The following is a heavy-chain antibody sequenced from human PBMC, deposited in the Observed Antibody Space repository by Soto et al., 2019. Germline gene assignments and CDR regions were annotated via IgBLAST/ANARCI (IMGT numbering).Heavy chain of an antibody. Sequence: QVQLQESGPGLVKPSDTLSLTCGVSGGSISSNKWWGWIRQPPGKGLEWIGFIYNSGTNYYNPSLRSRVTLSVNTSKNQISVRLRSVAAMDTAVYYCASTLMDHLLNDAFDIWGHGTMVTVSS. V-gene: IGHV4-28*01. CDR1: GGSISSNKW. CDR2: IYNSGTN. J-gene: IGHJ3*02. CDR3: ASTLMDHLLNDAFDI.